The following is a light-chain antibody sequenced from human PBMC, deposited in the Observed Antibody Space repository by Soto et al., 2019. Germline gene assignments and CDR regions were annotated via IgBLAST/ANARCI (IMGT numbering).Light chain of an antibody. CDR2: EAS. CDR3: QQRRTWPCT. J-gene: IGKJ2*02. CDR1: QSVSNS. V-gene: IGKV3-11*01. Sequence: EVVLTQSPATLSVSPGERATLSCRASQSVSNSLPWYQQRPGQAPRLLIYEASKRAPGIPASYSGSGSGTDFTLTISPFESEDCAVYSCQQRRTWPCTSGQGTNLQI.